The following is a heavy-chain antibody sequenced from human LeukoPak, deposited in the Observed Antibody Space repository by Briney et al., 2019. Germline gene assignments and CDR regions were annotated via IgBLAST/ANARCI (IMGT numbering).Heavy chain of an antibody. CDR1: GYTFTGYS. J-gene: IGHJ6*03. CDR3: ARVEDCSSTSCQYYYYMDV. V-gene: IGHV1-2*02. CDR2: INPKSGGT. D-gene: IGHD2-2*01. Sequence: ASVKVSCKASGYTFTGYSMHWVRQAPGQGLEWLGWINPKSGGTNYAQKFQGRVTMTRDTSISTAYMELSRLRSDDTAVYYCARVEDCSSTSCQYYYYMDVWGKETTVTVSS.